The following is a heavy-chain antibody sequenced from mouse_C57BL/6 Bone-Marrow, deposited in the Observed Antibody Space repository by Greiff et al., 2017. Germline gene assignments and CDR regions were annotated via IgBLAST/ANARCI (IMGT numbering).Heavy chain of an antibody. CDR1: GYSITSGYY. D-gene: IGHD1-1*01. V-gene: IGHV3-6*01. CDR2: ISYDGSN. Sequence: EVQLQQSGPGLVKPSQSLSLTCSVTGYSITSGYYWNWIRQFPGNKLEWMGYISYDGSNNYNPSLKNRISITRDTSKNQFFLKLNSVTTEDTATYYCARGIYYYGSMRDYFDYWGQGTTLTVSS. CDR3: ARGIYYYGSMRDYFDY. J-gene: IGHJ2*01.